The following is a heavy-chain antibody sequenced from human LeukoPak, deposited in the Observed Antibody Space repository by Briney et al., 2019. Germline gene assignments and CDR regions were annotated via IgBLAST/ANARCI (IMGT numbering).Heavy chain of an antibody. D-gene: IGHD3-22*01. CDR2: ISSSGSTI. CDR3: ARDRRTKYYYDSSGLEGSFRVDV. Sequence: GGSLRLSCAASGFTFSSYEMNWVRQAPGKGLEWVSYISSSGSTIYYADSVKGRFTISRDNAKNSLYLQMNSLRAEDTAVYYCARDRRTKYYYDSSGLEGSFRVDVWGKGTTVTVSS. V-gene: IGHV3-48*03. CDR1: GFTFSSYE. J-gene: IGHJ6*04.